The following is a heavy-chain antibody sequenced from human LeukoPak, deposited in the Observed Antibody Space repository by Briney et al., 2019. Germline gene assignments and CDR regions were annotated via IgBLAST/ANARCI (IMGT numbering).Heavy chain of an antibody. V-gene: IGHV3-9*01. CDR1: GFTFDDYA. Sequence: PGGSLRLSCAASGFTFDDYAMHWVRQAPGKGLEWVSGISWNSGSIGYADSVKGRFTISRDNAKNSLYLQMNSLRAEDTALYYCAKDIGFGTSYGMDVWGQGTTVTVSS. CDR2: ISWNSGSI. J-gene: IGHJ6*02. D-gene: IGHD3-10*01. CDR3: AKDIGFGTSYGMDV.